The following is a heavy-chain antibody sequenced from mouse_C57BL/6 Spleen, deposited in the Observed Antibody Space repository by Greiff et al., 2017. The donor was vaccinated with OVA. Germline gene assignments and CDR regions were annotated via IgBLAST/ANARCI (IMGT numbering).Heavy chain of an antibody. CDR1: GYTFTSYW. CDR3: ARRGDSSGYGYYAMDY. J-gene: IGHJ4*01. CDR2: IYPGSGST. Sequence: QVQLQQPGAELVKPGASVKMSCKASGYTFTSYWITWVKQRPGQGLEWIGDIYPGSGSTNYNEKFKSKATLTVDTSSSTAYMQLSSLTSEDSAVYYSARRGDSSGYGYYAMDYWGQGTSVTVSS. V-gene: IGHV1-55*01. D-gene: IGHD3-2*02.